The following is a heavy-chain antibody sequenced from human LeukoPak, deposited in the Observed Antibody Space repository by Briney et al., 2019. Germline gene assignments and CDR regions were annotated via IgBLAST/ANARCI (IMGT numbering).Heavy chain of an antibody. D-gene: IGHD4-11*01. V-gene: IGHV3-30-3*02. CDR2: ISYDGCYK. CDR1: GFTFSSYA. CDR3: AKSGLPAAITVTTFYDY. Sequence: PGGSLRLSCAASGFTFSSYAMHWVRQAPGKGLEWVAVISYDGCYKYYADSVKGRFTISRDNSKNTLYLQMNSLRAEDTAVYYCAKSGLPAAITVTTFYDYWGQGTLVTVSS. J-gene: IGHJ4*02.